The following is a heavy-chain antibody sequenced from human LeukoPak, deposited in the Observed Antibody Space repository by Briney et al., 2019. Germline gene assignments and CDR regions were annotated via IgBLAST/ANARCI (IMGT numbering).Heavy chain of an antibody. J-gene: IGHJ4*02. CDR1: GFTFSTYG. Sequence: PGGSLRLSCAASGFTFSTYGMSWVRQAPGKGLEWVSGISGSGGSRFYTDPVKGRFTISRDNSKNTLYLQMNSLRAEDTAVYYCAKAGAVVVVAAKYFDYWGQGTLVTVSS. D-gene: IGHD2-15*01. V-gene: IGHV3-23*01. CDR3: AKAGAVVVVAAKYFDY. CDR2: ISGSGGSR.